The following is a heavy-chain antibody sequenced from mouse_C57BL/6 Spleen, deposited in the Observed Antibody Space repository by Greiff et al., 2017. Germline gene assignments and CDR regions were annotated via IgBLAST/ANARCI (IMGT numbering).Heavy chain of an antibody. CDR3: ARNWDGAMDY. CDR1: GFTFSDYG. D-gene: IGHD4-1*01. CDR2: ISSGSSTI. Sequence: EVKLVESGGGLVKPGGSLKLSCAASGFTFSDYGMHWVRQAPEKGLEWVAYISSGSSTIYYADTVKGRFTISRDNAKNTLFLQMTSLRSEDTAMYYYARNWDGAMDYWGQGTSVTVSS. J-gene: IGHJ4*01. V-gene: IGHV5-17*01.